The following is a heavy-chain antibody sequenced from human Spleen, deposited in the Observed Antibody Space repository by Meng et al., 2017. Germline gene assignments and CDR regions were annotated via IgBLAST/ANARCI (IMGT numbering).Heavy chain of an antibody. CDR2: INQDGRAR. Sequence: GESLKISCAASGFTFSTYWMAWARQAPGKRLEWVANINQDGRARSYVDSVKDRFTISRDNARNSLSLQMNSLRAGDTAVYYCVRDIDYWGQGTLVTVSS. CDR3: VRDIDY. CDR1: GFTFSTYW. V-gene: IGHV3-7*01. J-gene: IGHJ4*02.